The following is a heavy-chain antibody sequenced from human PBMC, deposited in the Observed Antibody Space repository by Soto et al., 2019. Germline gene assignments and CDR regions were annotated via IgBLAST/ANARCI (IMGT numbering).Heavy chain of an antibody. Sequence: QVQLVQSGAEVKKPGSSVKVSGKASGGTFSSYTISWVRQAPGQGLEWMGRIIPILGIANYAQKFQGRVTITADKSTSTAYMELSSLRSEDTAVYYCARDPSAGDSAGYWGQGTLVTVSS. CDR1: GGTFSSYT. V-gene: IGHV1-69*08. D-gene: IGHD2-21*01. CDR3: ARDPSAGDSAGY. CDR2: IIPILGIA. J-gene: IGHJ4*02.